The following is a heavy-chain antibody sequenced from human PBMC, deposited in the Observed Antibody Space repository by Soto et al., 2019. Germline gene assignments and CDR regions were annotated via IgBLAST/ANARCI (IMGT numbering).Heavy chain of an antibody. D-gene: IGHD4-4*01. J-gene: IGHJ6*02. V-gene: IGHV1-69*01. CDR3: ASGRSNYYYSSYGTDV. CDR2: IIPIFGTA. CDR1: GGTFSSYA. Sequence: QVQLVQSGAEVKKPGSSVKVSCKASGGTFSSYAISWVRQAPGQGLEWMGGIIPIFGTANYAQKFQGRVTITADESTSTAYMELSSLKSEDTAVYYCASGRSNYYYSSYGTDVWGQGTTVTVSS.